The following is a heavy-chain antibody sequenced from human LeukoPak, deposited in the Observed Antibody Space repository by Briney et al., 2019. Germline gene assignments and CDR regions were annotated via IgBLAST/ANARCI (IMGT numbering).Heavy chain of an antibody. D-gene: IGHD3-3*01. J-gene: IGHJ6*03. CDR3: ARPLWSGFYYYYTDV. V-gene: IGHV3-53*01. Sequence: GGSLRLSCAASGFTVSSNYMSWVRQAPGKGLEWVSVIYSGGSTYYADSVKGRFTISRDNSKNTLYLQMNSLRAEDTAVYYCARPLWSGFYYYYTDVWGKRTTVTVSS. CDR2: IYSGGST. CDR1: GFTVSSNY.